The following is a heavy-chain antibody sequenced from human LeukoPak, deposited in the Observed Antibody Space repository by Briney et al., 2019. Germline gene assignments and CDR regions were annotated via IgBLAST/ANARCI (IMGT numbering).Heavy chain of an antibody. Sequence: ASVKVSCKASGYTFTSYDINWVRQATGQGLEWMGWMNPNSGNTGYAQKFQGRVTMTRNTSISTAYMELSSLRSEDTAVYYCASRSGSYSWEGGGSESNWFDPWGQGTLVTVSS. CDR2: MNPNSGNT. CDR1: GYTFTSYD. CDR3: ASRSGSYSWEGGGSESNWFDP. D-gene: IGHD1-26*01. J-gene: IGHJ5*02. V-gene: IGHV1-8*01.